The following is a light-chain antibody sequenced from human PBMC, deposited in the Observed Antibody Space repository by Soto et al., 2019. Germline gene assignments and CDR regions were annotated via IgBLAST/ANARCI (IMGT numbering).Light chain of an antibody. CDR1: QSVSSY. CDR2: DAS. V-gene: IGKV3-11*01. J-gene: IGKJ4*01. CDR3: QHRSNWPLT. Sequence: EIVLTQSAATLSLSPGEGATLFCRASQSVSSYLAWYQQKPGQAPRLLIYDASNRATGIPARFSGSGSGTDFTLTISSLEPEDFAVYYCQHRSNWPLTFGGGTKVDI.